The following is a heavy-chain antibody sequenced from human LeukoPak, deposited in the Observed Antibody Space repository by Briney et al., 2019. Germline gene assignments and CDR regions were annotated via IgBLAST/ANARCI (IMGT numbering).Heavy chain of an antibody. Sequence: GGSLRLSCAASGFTFSSNGMHWVRQAPGKELEWVAFIRYDGNSEFYVDSVKGRFTISRDNSKNTLYLQMNSLRAEDTAVYYCAKGGDGYNYGSYFDYWGQGTLVTVSS. J-gene: IGHJ4*02. CDR3: AKGGDGYNYGSYFDY. CDR1: GFTFSSNG. D-gene: IGHD5-24*01. V-gene: IGHV3-30*02. CDR2: IRYDGNSE.